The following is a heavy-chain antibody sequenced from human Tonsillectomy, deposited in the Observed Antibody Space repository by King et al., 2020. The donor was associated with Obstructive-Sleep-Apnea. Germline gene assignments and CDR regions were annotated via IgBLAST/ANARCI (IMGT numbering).Heavy chain of an antibody. J-gene: IGHJ4*02. Sequence: VQLQESGPGLVKPSQTLSLTCTVSGGSISSGGYYWSWIRQHPGKGLEWIGYIYYSGSTYYNPSLKSRVTISVDTSKNQFSLKLSSVTAADTAVYYCAGDLEDYDILTGYPMYYFDYWGQGTLVTVSS. CDR3: AGDLEDYDILTGYPMYYFDY. V-gene: IGHV4-31*03. D-gene: IGHD3-9*01. CDR1: GGSISSGGYY. CDR2: IYYSGST.